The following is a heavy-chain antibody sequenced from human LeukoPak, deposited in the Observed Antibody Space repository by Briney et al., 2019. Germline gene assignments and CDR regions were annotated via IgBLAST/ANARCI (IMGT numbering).Heavy chain of an antibody. Sequence: GGSLRHSFAGTGFTFRRYWLCWVRQAPGKGVEGVANIKQDGSEKFYVDSVKGRSTISRDNAKNSLFLQMNSLRAEDTAVYYRARGPAAGNLLGYWGQGTLVTVSS. J-gene: IGHJ4*02. CDR3: ARGPAAGNLLGY. V-gene: IGHV3-7*01. CDR1: GFTFRRYW. CDR2: IKQDGSEK. D-gene: IGHD6-19*01.